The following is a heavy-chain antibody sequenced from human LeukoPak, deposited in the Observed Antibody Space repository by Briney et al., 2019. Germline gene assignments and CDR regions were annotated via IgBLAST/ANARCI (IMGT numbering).Heavy chain of an antibody. Sequence: GGSLRLSCAASGFTFSDYWMSWVRQAPGKGLEWVANIKQDGSEKYYVDSVKGRFTISRDNAKDSLYLQMNSLRAEDTAVYYCARVIRSYFDYWGQGTLVTVSS. CDR2: IKQDGSEK. CDR1: GFTFSDYW. CDR3: ARVIRSYFDY. V-gene: IGHV3-7*05. J-gene: IGHJ4*02. D-gene: IGHD3-3*01.